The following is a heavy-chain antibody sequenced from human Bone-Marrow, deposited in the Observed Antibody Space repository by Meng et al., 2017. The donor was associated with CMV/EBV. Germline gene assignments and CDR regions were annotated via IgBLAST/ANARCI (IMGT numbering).Heavy chain of an antibody. CDR1: GGSISSSSYY. CDR3: ARTGYYKESWFDP. V-gene: IGHV4-39*07. CDR2: IYYSGST. J-gene: IGHJ5*02. D-gene: IGHD3-9*01. Sequence: SETLSVTCTVSGGSISSSSYYWGWIRQPPGKGLEWIGSIYYSGSTYYNPSLKSRVTISVDTSKNQFSLKLISVTAADTAVYYCARTGYYKESWFDPWGQGTLVTVSS.